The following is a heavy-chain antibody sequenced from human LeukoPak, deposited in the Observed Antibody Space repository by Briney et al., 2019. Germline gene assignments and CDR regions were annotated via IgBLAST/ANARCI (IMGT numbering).Heavy chain of an antibody. J-gene: IGHJ4*02. CDR3: ATDRITMVRGVITSYYFDY. V-gene: IGHV1-24*01. D-gene: IGHD3-10*01. CDR2: FDPEDGET. Sequence: SVKVSCKVSGYTLTELSMHWVRQAPGKGGEGMGGFDPEDGETIYAQKFQGRVTMTEDTSTDTAYLELSSLRSEDTAVYYCATDRITMVRGVITSYYFDYWGQGTLVTVSS. CDR1: GYTLTELS.